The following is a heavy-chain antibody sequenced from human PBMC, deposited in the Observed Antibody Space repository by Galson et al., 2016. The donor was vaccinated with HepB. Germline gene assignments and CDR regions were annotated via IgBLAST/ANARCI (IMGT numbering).Heavy chain of an antibody. CDR2: IKTDGSIT. D-gene: IGHD3-10*01. CDR3: ARGRRGAISDFFDS. Sequence: SLRLSCAASGFTFSNYWMYWVRRAPGKGLVWVSRIKTDGSITGYADSAKGRFTISRANGKKTMYLQMNSLRAEDTALYYCARGRRGAISDFFDSWGREPWSPSPQ. V-gene: IGHV3-74*01. J-gene: IGHJ4*02. CDR1: GFTFSNYW.